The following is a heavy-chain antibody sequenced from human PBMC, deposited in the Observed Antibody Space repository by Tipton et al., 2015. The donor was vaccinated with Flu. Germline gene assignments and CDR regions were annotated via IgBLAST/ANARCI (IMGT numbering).Heavy chain of an antibody. CDR1: GFNFDDYA. CDR2: ISSSGITT. D-gene: IGHD3-3*01. CDR3: ARWFWNAFDV. Sequence: GSLRLSCAASGFNFDDYAMHWVRQAPGKGLEWVSYISSSGITTHYAGSVRGRFTISRDNAKNSLDLQMNSLRGEDTAVYYCARWFWNAFDVWGQGTTVTVSS. J-gene: IGHJ3*01. V-gene: IGHV3-48*03.